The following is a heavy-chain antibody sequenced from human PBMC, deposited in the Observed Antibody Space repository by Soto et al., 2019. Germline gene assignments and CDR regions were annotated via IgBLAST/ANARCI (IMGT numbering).Heavy chain of an antibody. J-gene: IGHJ4*02. CDR2: IYYSGST. D-gene: IGHD6-13*01. CDR1: GGSISSYY. CDR3: ARDLYSSSWYYFDY. V-gene: IGHV4-59*01. Sequence: QVQLQESGPGLVKPSETLSLTCTASGGSISSYYWSWIRQPPGKGLEWIGYIYYSGSTNYNPSLNSRVTISVDTSKNQFSLKLSSVAAADTAVYYCARDLYSSSWYYFDYWGQGTLVTVSS.